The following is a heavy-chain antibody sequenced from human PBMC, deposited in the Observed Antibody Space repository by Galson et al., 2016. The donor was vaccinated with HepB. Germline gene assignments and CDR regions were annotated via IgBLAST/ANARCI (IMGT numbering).Heavy chain of an antibody. J-gene: IGHJ4*02. Sequence: SLRLSCAASGFTFDDYAMHWVRQAPGKGLEWVSGISWIGGSIGYADSVKGRFTISRDNAKNSLYLQMNSLRAEDTALYYCAKSDNYYDNMGVVSAFFESWGQGTLVTVSS. CDR2: ISWIGGSI. CDR1: GFTFDDYA. D-gene: IGHD3-22*01. CDR3: AKSDNYYDNMGVVSAFFES. V-gene: IGHV3-9*01.